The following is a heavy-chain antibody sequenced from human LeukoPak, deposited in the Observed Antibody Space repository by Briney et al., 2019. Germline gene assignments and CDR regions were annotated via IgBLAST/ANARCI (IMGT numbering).Heavy chain of an antibody. V-gene: IGHV3-23*01. CDR3: AKLMVAYSSSRFDY. J-gene: IGHJ4*02. Sequence: GESLRLSCAASGFTFSSYAMSWVRQAPGKGLEWVSAISGSDGGTYYADSVKGRFTISRDNSKNTLYLQMSGLRAEDTAAYYCAKLMVAYSSSRFDYWGQGTLVTVSS. CDR1: GFTFSSYA. D-gene: IGHD6-13*01. CDR2: ISGSDGGT.